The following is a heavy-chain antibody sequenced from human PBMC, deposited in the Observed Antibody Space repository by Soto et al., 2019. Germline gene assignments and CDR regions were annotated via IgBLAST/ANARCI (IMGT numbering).Heavy chain of an antibody. Sequence: EVQLVESGGGLVHPGGSLTLSCAVSGFTFSSYWMSWVRQAPGKGLEWVASIKGDGSEKYCVDSVKGRFTISRDNAENSLYLQMKSLIGEDTAVYYCARDYLGLWCQGTLVTVSS. CDR1: GFTFSSYW. J-gene: IGHJ4*02. V-gene: IGHV3-7*04. CDR3: ARDYLGL. CDR2: IKGDGSEK.